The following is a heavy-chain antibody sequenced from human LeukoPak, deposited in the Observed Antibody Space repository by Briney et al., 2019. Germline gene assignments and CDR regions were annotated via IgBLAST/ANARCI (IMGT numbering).Heavy chain of an antibody. Sequence: GASVKVSCKASGYTFTSYGISWVRQAPGQGLEWMGWISAYNGNTNYAQKLQGRVTMTTDTPTSTAYMELRSLRSDDTAVYYCARAHYYGSGSYYNGFDYWGQGTLVTVSS. CDR3: ARAHYYGSGSYYNGFDY. V-gene: IGHV1-18*01. D-gene: IGHD3-10*01. CDR2: ISAYNGNT. J-gene: IGHJ4*02. CDR1: GYTFTSYG.